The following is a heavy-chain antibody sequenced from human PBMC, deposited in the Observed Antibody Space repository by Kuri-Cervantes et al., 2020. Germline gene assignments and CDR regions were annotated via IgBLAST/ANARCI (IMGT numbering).Heavy chain of an antibody. V-gene: IGHV1-46*01. CDR3: ARDRGGGYVGGYFDY. Sequence: ASVKVSWKASGYTFTGYYMHWVRQAPGQGLEWMGIINPSGGSTSYAQKFQGRVTMTRDTSTSTVYMELSSLRSEDTAVYYCARDRGGGYVGGYFDYWGQGSLVTVSS. D-gene: IGHD5-12*01. CDR2: INPSGGST. J-gene: IGHJ4*02. CDR1: GYTFTGYY.